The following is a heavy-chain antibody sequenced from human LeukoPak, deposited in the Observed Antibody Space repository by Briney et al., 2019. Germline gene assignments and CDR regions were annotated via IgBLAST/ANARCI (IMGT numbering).Heavy chain of an antibody. V-gene: IGHV3-30-3*01. CDR3: ARDFGYGDFWSGYYAHYYYYGMDV. CDR1: GFTFSSYA. D-gene: IGHD3-3*01. CDR2: ISYDGSNK. Sequence: GGSLRLSCAASGFTFSSYAMHWVRQAPGKGLEWVAVISYDGSNKYYADSVKGRSTISRDNSKNTLYLQMNSLRAEDTAVYYCARDFGYGDFWSGYYAHYYYYGMDVWGQGTTVTVSS. J-gene: IGHJ6*02.